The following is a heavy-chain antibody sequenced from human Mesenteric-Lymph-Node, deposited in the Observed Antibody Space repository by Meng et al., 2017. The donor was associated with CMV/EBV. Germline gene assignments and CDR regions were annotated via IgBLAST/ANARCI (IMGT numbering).Heavy chain of an antibody. V-gene: IGHV3-21*01. J-gene: IGHJ4*02. Sequence: SGFTFNSYSVDWVRQAPGKGLEWVSSISSSSSSIYYADSVKGRFTISRDNAKNSLYLQMNSLRDEDTAVYYCARDLGARLATVSLDSWGQGTLVTVSS. CDR2: ISSSSSSI. CDR3: ARDLGARLATVSLDS. D-gene: IGHD5-24*01. CDR1: GFTFNSYS.